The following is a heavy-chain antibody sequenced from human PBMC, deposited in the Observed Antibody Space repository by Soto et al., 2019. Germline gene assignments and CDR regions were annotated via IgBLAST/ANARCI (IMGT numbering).Heavy chain of an antibody. Sequence: QVQLQQWGAGLLKPSETLSLTCAVYGGSFSGYYWSWIRQPPGKGLEWIGEINHSGSTNYNPSLKIRVTISVDTSKNQFSLKLSSVTAADTAVYYCAGGTNYYYYYYMDVWGKGTTVTVSS. CDR2: INHSGST. CDR1: GGSFSGYY. CDR3: AGGTNYYYYYYMDV. V-gene: IGHV4-34*01. J-gene: IGHJ6*03.